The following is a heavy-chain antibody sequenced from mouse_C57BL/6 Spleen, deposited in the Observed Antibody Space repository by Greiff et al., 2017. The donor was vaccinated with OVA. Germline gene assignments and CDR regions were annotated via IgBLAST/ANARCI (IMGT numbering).Heavy chain of an antibody. CDR1: GFNIKDYY. Sequence: VQLQQSGAELVKPGASVKLSCTASGFNIKDYYMHWVKQRTEQGLEWIGRIDPEDGETKYAPKFPGKATITADTSSNTAYLQLSSLSSEDTAVYYCAREVYYGSSYYAMDYWGQGTSVTVSS. CDR3: AREVYYGSSYYAMDY. V-gene: IGHV14-2*01. J-gene: IGHJ4*01. CDR2: IDPEDGET. D-gene: IGHD1-1*01.